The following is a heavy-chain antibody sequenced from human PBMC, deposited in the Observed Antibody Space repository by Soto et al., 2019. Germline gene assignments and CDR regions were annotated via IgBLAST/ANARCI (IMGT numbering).Heavy chain of an antibody. Sequence: QVQLVQSGAEVKQPGSSVKVSCKASGGTFSSYTISWVRQAPGQGLEWMGRIIPILGIANYAQKFQGRVTITADKSTSTAYMELSSLRSXXTXXXXXXXXYXLLWKESLDYWGQGTLVTVSS. D-gene: IGHD2-2*01. CDR3: XXXYXLLWKESLDY. CDR2: IIPILGIA. V-gene: IGHV1-69*02. J-gene: IGHJ4*02. CDR1: GGTFSSYT.